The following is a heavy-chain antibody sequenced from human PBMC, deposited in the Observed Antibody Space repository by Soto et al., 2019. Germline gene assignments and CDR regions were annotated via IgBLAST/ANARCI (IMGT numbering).Heavy chain of an antibody. CDR3: ARGGTYYDFWSGSRPHYYSYYGMDV. J-gene: IGHJ6*02. CDR2: IIPIFGTA. D-gene: IGHD3-3*01. Sequence: QVQLVQSGAEVKKPGSSVKVSCKASGGTFSSYAISWVRQAPGQGLEWMGGIIPIFGTANYAQKFQGRVTITADESTSTAYMEMSSLGSEDTAVYYCARGGTYYDFWSGSRPHYYSYYGMDVWGQGTTVTVSS. CDR1: GGTFSSYA. V-gene: IGHV1-69*12.